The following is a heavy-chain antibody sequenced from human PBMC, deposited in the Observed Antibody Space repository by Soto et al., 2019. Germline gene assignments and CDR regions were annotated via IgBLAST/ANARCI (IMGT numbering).Heavy chain of an antibody. D-gene: IGHD2-8*01. CDR2: INAGNGNT. V-gene: IGHV1-3*01. CDR1: GYTFTSYA. Sequence: ASVKVSCKASGYTFTSYAMHWVRQAPGQRLEWMGWINAGNGNTKYSQKFQGRVIMTEDTSTDTAYMELSSLRSEDTAVYYCATDIVPRGGYYYSYMDVWGKGTTVTVSS. J-gene: IGHJ6*03. CDR3: ATDIVPRGGYYYSYMDV.